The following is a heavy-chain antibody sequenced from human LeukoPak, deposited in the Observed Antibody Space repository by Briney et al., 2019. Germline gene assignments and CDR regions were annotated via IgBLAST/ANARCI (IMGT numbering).Heavy chain of an antibody. J-gene: IGHJ4*02. Sequence: GGSLRLSCAASGFTFSSYAMHWVRQAPGKGLEWVAVISYDGSNKYYADSVKGRFTISRDNSKNTLYLQMNSLRAEDTALYYCAKDSGFNWGQGTLVTVSS. CDR3: AKDSGFN. CDR2: ISYDGSNK. D-gene: IGHD3-22*01. V-gene: IGHV3-30-3*01. CDR1: GFTFSSYA.